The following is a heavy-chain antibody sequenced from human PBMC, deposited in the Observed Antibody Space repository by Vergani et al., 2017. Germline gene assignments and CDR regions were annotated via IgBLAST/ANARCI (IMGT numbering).Heavy chain of an antibody. CDR2: INHSGST. D-gene: IGHD3-3*01. CDR3: ARGHDCWSGYYIDY. J-gene: IGHJ4*02. V-gene: IGHV4-34*01. CDR1: GGSFSGYY. Sequence: QVQLQQWGAGLLKPSETLSLTCAVYGGSFSGYYWSWIRQPPGKGLEWIGEINHSGSTNYNPSLKSRVTISVDTSKNQFSLKLSSVTAADAAVYYCARGHDCWSGYYIDYWGQGTLVTVSS.